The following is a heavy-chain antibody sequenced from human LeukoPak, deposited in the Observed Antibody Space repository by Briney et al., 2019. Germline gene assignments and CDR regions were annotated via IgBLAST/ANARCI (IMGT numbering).Heavy chain of an antibody. CDR3: ARDPNGNYVGAFDFQR. D-gene: IGHD4-17*01. V-gene: IGHV3-23*01. CDR1: GFTFSNFA. J-gene: IGHJ1*01. Sequence: PGGSLRLSCAASGFTFSNFALTWVRQAPGRGLEWVSSISGVGTYYADSVKGRFSISRDNHRNTLYLQMSSLRADDTAVYYCARDPNGNYVGAFDFQRWGQGTLVTVFS. CDR2: ISGVGT.